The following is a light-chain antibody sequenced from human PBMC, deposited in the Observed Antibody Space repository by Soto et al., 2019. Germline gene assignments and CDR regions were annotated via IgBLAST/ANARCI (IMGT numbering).Light chain of an antibody. CDR2: AAS. Sequence: DIQMTQSPSTLSASVGDRVTITCRASQTIINWLAWYQQKPGKAPKLLIYAASKLESGVPSRFSGSGSGTDFTLTISSLQPDDFATYYCQQSYSTPFTFGGGTKVDIK. V-gene: IGKV1-5*01. CDR1: QTIINW. CDR3: QQSYSTPFT. J-gene: IGKJ4*01.